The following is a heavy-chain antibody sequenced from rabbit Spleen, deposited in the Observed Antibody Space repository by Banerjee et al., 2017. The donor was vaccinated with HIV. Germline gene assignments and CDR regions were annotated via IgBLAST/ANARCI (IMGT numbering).Heavy chain of an antibody. V-gene: IGHV1S45*01. CDR1: GFSFSSRYY. D-gene: IGHD4-2*01. J-gene: IGHJ4*01. CDR2: IYIGSGST. CDR3: ARRYAGNGDSYNL. Sequence: QEQLEESGGDLVKPEGSLTLTCTASGFSFSSRYYMCWVRQAPGKGLEWIACIYIGSGSTYYASWAKGRFTISKTSSTTVTLQMNSLTAADTATYFCARRYAGNGDSYNLWGPGTLVTVS.